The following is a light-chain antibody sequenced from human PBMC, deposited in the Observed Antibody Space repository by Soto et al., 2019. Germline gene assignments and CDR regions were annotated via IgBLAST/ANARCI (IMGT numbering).Light chain of an antibody. CDR2: DAS. Sequence: DIQMTQSPSSLSASVGDRVTITCRASQEISNHLAWFQQKPGKPPKSLIYDASTLQSGVPSKFSGGGSGTDFTLTLCTLPPEDFATYYCPQYHTSPVTFGGGTKVEIK. J-gene: IGKJ4*01. V-gene: IGKV1-16*02. CDR1: QEISNH. CDR3: PQYHTSPVT.